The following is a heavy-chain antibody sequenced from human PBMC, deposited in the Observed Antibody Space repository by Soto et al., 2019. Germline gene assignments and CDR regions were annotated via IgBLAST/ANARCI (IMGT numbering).Heavy chain of an antibody. D-gene: IGHD1-1*01. J-gene: IGHJ6*02. CDR1: GFTFSSYS. CDR2: ISSSSSYI. CDR3: TRDPNWNDYYYYGMDV. V-gene: IGHV3-21*03. Sequence: GGSLRLSCAASGFTFSSYSMNWVRQAPGKGLEWVSSISSSSSYIYYADSVKGRFTISRDNAKNSLYLQMNSLKTEDTAVYYCTRDPNWNDYYYYGMDVWGQGTTVTVSS.